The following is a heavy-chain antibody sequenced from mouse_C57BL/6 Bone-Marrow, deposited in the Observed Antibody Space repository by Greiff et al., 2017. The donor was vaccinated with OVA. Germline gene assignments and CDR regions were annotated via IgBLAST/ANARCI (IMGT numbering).Heavy chain of an antibody. D-gene: IGHD2-4*01. CDR3: ASPYEYDRSWVAS. CDR1: GYTFTSYW. Sequence: QVQLQQPGAELVMPGASVKLSCKASGYTFTSYWMPWVKQRPGHGLEWIGEIDPSDSYTNYNQKFKGKSTLTVDKSSSTAYMQLSSLTSEDSAVYYCASPYEYDRSWVASWGQGTLVTVSA. CDR2: IDPSDSYT. J-gene: IGHJ3*01. V-gene: IGHV1-69*01.